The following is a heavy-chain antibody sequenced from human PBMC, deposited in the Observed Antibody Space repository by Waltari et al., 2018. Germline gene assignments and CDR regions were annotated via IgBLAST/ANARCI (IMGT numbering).Heavy chain of an antibody. V-gene: IGHV1-8*02. D-gene: IGHD5-12*01. CDR3: VSGYSHDRDGAFGV. J-gene: IGHJ3*01. CDR2: MNPSNGNT. Sequence: QVQLVPSGAEVNKPGASVKVSCKAYGHICSSLYINCFRQATGQGLEWMGWMNPSNGNTGYAQKFQGRVTLTRDISKNTAYMELSTLRLEDTAVYYCVSGYSHDRDGAFGVWGQGTVVTVSS. CDR1: GHICSSLY.